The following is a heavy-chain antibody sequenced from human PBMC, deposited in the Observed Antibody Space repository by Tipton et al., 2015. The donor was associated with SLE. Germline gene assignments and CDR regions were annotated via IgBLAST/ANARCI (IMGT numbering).Heavy chain of an antibody. CDR2: IFYGSA. J-gene: IGHJ4*01. CDR1: GGSISNFY. Sequence: TLSLTCTVSGGSISNFYWSWIRQPPGKGLEWLGYIFYGSANYNPSLKSRVAISVDTSKNQFSLRLSSVTAADTAVYYCSRMASTNALWGHGTLVSVSS. V-gene: IGHV4-59*01. CDR3: SRMASTNAL. D-gene: IGHD5-24*01.